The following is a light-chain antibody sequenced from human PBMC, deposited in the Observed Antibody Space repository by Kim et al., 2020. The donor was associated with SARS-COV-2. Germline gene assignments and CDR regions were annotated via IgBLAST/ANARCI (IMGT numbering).Light chain of an antibody. V-gene: IGKV3-11*01. J-gene: IGKJ4*01. CDR2: DAS. CDR3: QQRSNWPS. Sequence: SVSPGERATLSCRASQSFSSYLAWYQQKPGQAPRLLIYDASNRATGIPARFSGSGSGTDFTLTISSLEPEDFAVYYCQQRSNWPSFGGGTKVDI. CDR1: QSFSSY.